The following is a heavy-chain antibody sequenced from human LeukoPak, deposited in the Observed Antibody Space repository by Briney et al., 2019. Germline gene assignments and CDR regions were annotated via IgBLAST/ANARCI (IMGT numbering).Heavy chain of an antibody. J-gene: IGHJ4*02. Sequence: PGGSLRLSCAASGFTGSNNYVSWVRQAPGMGLEWVSAIHSSGATCYADSVKGRFTISRDTSKNTLYLQISSLRVEDTAVYYCARVYETNGYLYWGQGSLVTVSS. CDR3: ARVYETNGYLY. CDR1: GFTGSNNY. D-gene: IGHD3-22*01. V-gene: IGHV3-53*01. CDR2: IHSSGAT.